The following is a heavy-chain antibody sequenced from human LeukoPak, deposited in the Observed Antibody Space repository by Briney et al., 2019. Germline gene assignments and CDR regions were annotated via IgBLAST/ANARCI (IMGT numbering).Heavy chain of an antibody. CDR2: IIPIFGTA. CDR1: GGTFSSYA. Sequence: SVKVSCKASGGTFSSYAISWVRQAPGQGLEWMGGIIPIFGTANYAQKFQGRVTITADESTSTAYMGLSSLRSEDTAVYYCAIRSPNSVWEWSLDYWGQGTLVTVSS. D-gene: IGHD3-3*01. J-gene: IGHJ4*02. CDR3: AIRSPNSVWEWSLDY. V-gene: IGHV1-69*13.